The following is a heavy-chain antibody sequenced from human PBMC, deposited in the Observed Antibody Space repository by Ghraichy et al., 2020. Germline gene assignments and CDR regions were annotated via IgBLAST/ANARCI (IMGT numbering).Heavy chain of an antibody. CDR1: GFTFSSYA. J-gene: IGHJ4*02. CDR3: AIQMRVED. D-gene: IGHD2-21*01. V-gene: IGHV3-23*01. Sequence: GESLNISCAASGFTFSSYAMSWVRQAPGKGLEWVSAISGSGGSTYYADSVKGRFTISRDNSKNTLYLQMNSLRAEDTAVYYCAIQMRVEDWGQGTLVTVSS. CDR2: ISGSGGST.